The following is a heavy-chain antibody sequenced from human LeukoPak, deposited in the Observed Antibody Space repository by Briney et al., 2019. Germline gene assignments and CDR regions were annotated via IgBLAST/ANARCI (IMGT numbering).Heavy chain of an antibody. CDR1: GFTFSNYW. CDR2: ITSDGRST. Sequence: GGPLRLSCAASGFTFSNYWMHWVRQAPGKGLVWVSRITSDGRSTSKADSVKGRFTISRDNAKNTLYLQMNSLRAEDTAVYYCARGSSTWSDYWGQGTLVTVSS. J-gene: IGHJ4*02. CDR3: ARGSSTWSDY. D-gene: IGHD6-13*01. V-gene: IGHV3-74*01.